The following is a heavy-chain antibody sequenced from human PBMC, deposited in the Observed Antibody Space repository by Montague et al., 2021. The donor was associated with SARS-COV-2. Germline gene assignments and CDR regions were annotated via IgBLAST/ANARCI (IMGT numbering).Heavy chain of an antibody. CDR2: IYYSGST. D-gene: IGHD3-22*01. CDR3: ARSPEPMIILIITSLNWYFDL. J-gene: IGHJ2*01. Sequence: TLSLTCTVSGGSISSGDYYWSWIRQHPGKGLEWIGYIYYSGSTYYNTSLKSRVTISVDTSKNQFSLKMSSVTAADTAVYYCARSPEPMIILIITSLNWYFDLWGRGTLVTVSS. V-gene: IGHV4-31*03. CDR1: GGSISSGDYY.